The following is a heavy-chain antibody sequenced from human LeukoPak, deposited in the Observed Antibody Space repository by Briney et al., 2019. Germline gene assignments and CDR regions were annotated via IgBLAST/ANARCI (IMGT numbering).Heavy chain of an antibody. J-gene: IGHJ4*02. CDR3: ARGKNTVAGGLFDY. D-gene: IGHD6-19*01. Sequence: SETLSLTCPVSGGSISSYYWSWIRQPPGKGLEWIGYIHYSGSTNYNPSLKSRVTISVDTSKNQFSLKLSSVTAADTAVYYCARGKNTVAGGLFDYWGQGTLVTVSS. CDR2: IHYSGST. CDR1: GGSISSYY. V-gene: IGHV4-59*01.